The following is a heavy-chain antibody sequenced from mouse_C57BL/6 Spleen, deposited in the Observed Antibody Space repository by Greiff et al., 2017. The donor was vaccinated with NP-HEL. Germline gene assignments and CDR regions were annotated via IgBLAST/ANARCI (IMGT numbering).Heavy chain of an antibody. V-gene: IGHV5-4*03. CDR3: AREYYSNYVVFAY. Sequence: EVMLVESGGGLVKPGGSLKLSCAASGFTFSSYAMSWVRQTPEKRLEWVATISDGGSYTYYPDNVKGRFTISRDNAKNNLYLQMSHLKSEDTAMYYCAREYYSNYVVFAYWGQGTLVTVSA. J-gene: IGHJ3*01. CDR1: GFTFSSYA. CDR2: ISDGGSYT. D-gene: IGHD2-5*01.